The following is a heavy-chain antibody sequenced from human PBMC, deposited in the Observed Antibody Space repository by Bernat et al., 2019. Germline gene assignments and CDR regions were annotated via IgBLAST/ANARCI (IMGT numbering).Heavy chain of an antibody. D-gene: IGHD6-13*01. V-gene: IGHV4-34*01. CDR2: INHSGST. CDR3: ARDQGSSWYSLYNWFDP. Sequence: QVQLQQWGAGLLKPSETLSLTCAVYGGSFSGYYWSWIRQPPGKGLEWIGEINHSGSTNYNPSLKSRVTISVDTSKNQFSLKLSSVTAADTAVYYCARDQGSSWYSLYNWFDPWGQGTLVTVSS. J-gene: IGHJ5*02. CDR1: GGSFSGYY.